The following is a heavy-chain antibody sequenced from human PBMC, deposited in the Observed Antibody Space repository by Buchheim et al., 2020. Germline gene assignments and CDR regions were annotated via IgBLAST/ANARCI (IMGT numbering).Heavy chain of an antibody. CDR3: AREGGSSSEFSVSWFDP. CDR2: ISYDGSNK. CDR1: GFTFSSYA. D-gene: IGHD6-6*01. Sequence: QVQLVESGGGVVQPGRSLRLSCAASGFTFSSYAMHWVRQAPGKGLEWVAVISYDGSNKYYADSVKGRFTISRDNSKNTLYLQMNSLRAEDTAVYYCAREGGSSSEFSVSWFDPWGQGTL. V-gene: IGHV3-30-3*01. J-gene: IGHJ5*02.